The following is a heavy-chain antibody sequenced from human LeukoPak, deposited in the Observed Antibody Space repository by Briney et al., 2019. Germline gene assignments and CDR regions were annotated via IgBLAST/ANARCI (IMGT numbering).Heavy chain of an antibody. J-gene: IGHJ4*02. Sequence: AASVNVSCKASGYTFTSYGISWVRQAPGQGLEWMGWISAYNGNTNYAQKPQGRVTMTTDTSTSTAYMELRSLRSDDTAVYYCARGRITIFGVVTPHFDYWGQGTLVTVSS. CDR1: GYTFTSYG. V-gene: IGHV1-18*04. CDR2: ISAYNGNT. D-gene: IGHD3-3*01. CDR3: ARGRITIFGVVTPHFDY.